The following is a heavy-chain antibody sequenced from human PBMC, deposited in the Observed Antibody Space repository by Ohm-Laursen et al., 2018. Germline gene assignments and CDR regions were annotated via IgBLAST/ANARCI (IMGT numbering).Heavy chain of an antibody. CDR2: IYTSGST. CDR1: GGSISSYY. V-gene: IGHV4-4*07. Sequence: SETLSLTCTVSGGSISSYYWSWIRQPAGKGLEWIGRIYTSGSTNYNPSLKSRVTMSVDTSRNQFSLKLSSVTAADTAVYYCARDRASSGYLDYWGQGTLVTVSS. D-gene: IGHD3-22*01. J-gene: IGHJ4*02. CDR3: ARDRASSGYLDY.